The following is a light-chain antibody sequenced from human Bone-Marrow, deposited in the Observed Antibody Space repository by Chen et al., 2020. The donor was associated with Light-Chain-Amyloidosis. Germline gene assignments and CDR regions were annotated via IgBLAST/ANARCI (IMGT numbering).Light chain of an antibody. CDR1: DLPTKY. V-gene: IGLV3-25*03. J-gene: IGLJ2*01. Sequence: SYELTPPPSVSVSPGQTARITCSGDDLPTKYAYWYHQKPGQAPVLVVHRNTERPSGSSERFAGYRSATPAPLTISGAQAEDGGSYHWQSADSSGTYEVIFGGGTKLTVL. CDR3: QSADSSGTYEVI. CDR2: RNT.